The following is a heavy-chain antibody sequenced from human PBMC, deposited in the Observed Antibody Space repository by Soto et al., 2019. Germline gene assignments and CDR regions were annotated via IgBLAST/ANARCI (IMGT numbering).Heavy chain of an antibody. J-gene: IGHJ4*02. CDR2: IYYSGST. D-gene: IGHD2-15*01. Sequence: QVQLQESGPGLVKPSQTLSLTCTVSGGSISSGGYYWSWIRQHPGKGLEWIGYIYYSGSTYYNPSLKSRVTISVDTSNNQFSLKLSSVTAAVTAVYYCARNFGYCSGGSCPPFGFDYWGQGTLVTVSS. V-gene: IGHV4-31*03. CDR3: ARNFGYCSGGSCPPFGFDY. CDR1: GGSISSGGYY.